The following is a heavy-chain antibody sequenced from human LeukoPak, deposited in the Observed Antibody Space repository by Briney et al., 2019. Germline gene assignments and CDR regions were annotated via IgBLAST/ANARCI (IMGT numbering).Heavy chain of an antibody. Sequence: SETLSLTCTVSGSSISSSSYYWGWIRQPPGKGLEWIGSIYYSGSTYYNPSLKSRVTISVDTSKNQFSLKLSSVTAADTAVYYCARHEDTAMVYYYFDYWGQGTLVTVSS. J-gene: IGHJ4*02. V-gene: IGHV4-39*01. CDR3: ARHEDTAMVYYYFDY. CDR1: GSSISSSSYY. D-gene: IGHD5-18*01. CDR2: IYYSGST.